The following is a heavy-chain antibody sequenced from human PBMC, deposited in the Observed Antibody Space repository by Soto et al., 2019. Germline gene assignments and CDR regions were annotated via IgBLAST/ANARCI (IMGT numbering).Heavy chain of an antibody. CDR2: ISGSGGST. Sequence: EVQLLESGGGLVQPGGSLRLSCAASGFTFSSYAMSWVRQAPGKGLEWVSAISGSGGSTYYADSVKGRFTSSRDNSKNTLYLQMNSLRAEDTAVYYCAKDRLPNYYYYGMDVWGQGTTVTVSS. CDR1: GFTFSSYA. V-gene: IGHV3-23*01. J-gene: IGHJ6*02. CDR3: AKDRLPNYYYYGMDV. D-gene: IGHD5-12*01.